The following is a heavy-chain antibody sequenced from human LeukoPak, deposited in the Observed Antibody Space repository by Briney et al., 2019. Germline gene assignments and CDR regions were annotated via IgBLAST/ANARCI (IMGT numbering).Heavy chain of an antibody. Sequence: VASVKVSCKASGYTFTGYYMHWVRQAPGQGLEWMGRINPNSGGTNYAQKFQGRGTMTRDTSISTAYMELSRLRSDGTAVYYCARDRPSLSITMIVTDYWGQGTLVTVSS. CDR2: INPNSGGT. J-gene: IGHJ4*02. CDR1: GYTFTGYY. V-gene: IGHV1-2*06. D-gene: IGHD3-22*01. CDR3: ARDRPSLSITMIVTDY.